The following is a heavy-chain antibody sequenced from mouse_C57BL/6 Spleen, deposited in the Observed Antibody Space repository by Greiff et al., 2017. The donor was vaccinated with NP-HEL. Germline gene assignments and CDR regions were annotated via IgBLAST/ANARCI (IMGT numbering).Heavy chain of an antibody. CDR2: IHPNSGST. V-gene: IGHV1-64*01. Sequence: QVQLQQPGAELVKPGASVKLSCKASGYTFTSYWMHWVKQRPGQGLEWIGMIHPNSGSTNYNEKFKSKATLTVDKSSSTAYMQLSSLTSEDSAVXACARGPPYDYYAKDYWGQGTSVTVSS. J-gene: IGHJ4*01. CDR3: ARGPPYDYYAKDY. CDR1: GYTFTSYW.